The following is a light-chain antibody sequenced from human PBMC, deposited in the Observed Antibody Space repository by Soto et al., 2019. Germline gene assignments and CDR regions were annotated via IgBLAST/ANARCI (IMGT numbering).Light chain of an antibody. CDR2: GVS. Sequence: TNYAVRVSGSPGERTTLSCGASQSVTSNYLAWYQQKPGQAPRLLIYGVSSRATGVPDRFSGSGSGTDFTLTISRLEPEDFAVYYCQQYTDWPQTFGQGTKVDIK. CDR1: QSVTSNY. CDR3: QQYTDWPQT. V-gene: IGKV3-20*01. J-gene: IGKJ1*01.